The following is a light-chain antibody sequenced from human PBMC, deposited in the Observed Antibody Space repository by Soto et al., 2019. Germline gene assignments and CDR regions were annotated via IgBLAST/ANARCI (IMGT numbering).Light chain of an antibody. V-gene: IGLV2-23*02. CDR1: SSDVGSYNL. Sequence: QSALAQPASVSGSPGQSITISYTGTSSDVGSYNLVSWYRQHPGKAPKLMIYEVSKRPSGVSNRFSGSKSGNTASLTISGLQAEDEADYYCCSYAGSSTSYVFGTGTKVTVL. CDR2: EVS. CDR3: CSYAGSSTSYV. J-gene: IGLJ1*01.